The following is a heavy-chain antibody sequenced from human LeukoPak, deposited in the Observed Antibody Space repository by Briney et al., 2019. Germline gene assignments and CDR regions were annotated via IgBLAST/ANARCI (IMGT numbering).Heavy chain of an antibody. CDR3: ARAQAREPYHEFWSGLFGYYYYMDV. CDR1: GYTFTSYA. J-gene: IGHJ6*03. Sequence: ASVKVSCKASGYTFTSYAMNWVRQAPGQGLEWMGWINTKTGNPTYAQGFTGRFVFSLDTSVSTAYLQISSLKAEDTAVYYCARAQAREPYHEFWSGLFGYYYYMDVWGKGTTVTVSS. CDR2: INTKTGNP. V-gene: IGHV7-4-1*02. D-gene: IGHD3-3*01.